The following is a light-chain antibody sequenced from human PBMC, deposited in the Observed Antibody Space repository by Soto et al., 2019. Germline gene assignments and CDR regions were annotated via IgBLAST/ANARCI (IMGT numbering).Light chain of an antibody. CDR3: QQYNNWPPYT. CDR2: GAS. V-gene: IGKV3-15*01. Sequence: EIVMTQSPSTLSVSPGERATLSCRASQTVSSNLAWYQQKPGQAPRLLIYGASNRATGIPARFSGSWSGTEFTLTISSLESDAFAIYFCQQYNNWPPYTFGQGTKVDIK. CDR1: QTVSSN. J-gene: IGKJ2*01.